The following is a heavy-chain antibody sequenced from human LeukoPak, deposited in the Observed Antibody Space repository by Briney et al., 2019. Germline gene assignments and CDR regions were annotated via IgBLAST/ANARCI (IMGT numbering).Heavy chain of an antibody. V-gene: IGHV3-66*01. Sequence: GGSLRLSCAASGFTVSSNYMSWVRQAPGKGLEWVSVIYSGGSTYYADSVKGRFTIPRDNSKNTLYLQMNSLRAEDTAVYYCAKDLLRYCSSTSCSAIDYWGQGTLVTVSS. D-gene: IGHD2-2*01. CDR1: GFTVSSNY. J-gene: IGHJ4*02. CDR2: IYSGGST. CDR3: AKDLLRYCSSTSCSAIDY.